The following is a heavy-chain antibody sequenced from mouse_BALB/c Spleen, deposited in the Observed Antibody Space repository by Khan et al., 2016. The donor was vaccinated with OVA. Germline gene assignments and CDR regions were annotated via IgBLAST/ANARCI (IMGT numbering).Heavy chain of an antibody. CDR3: ARPTKEDYFDY. Sequence: EVKLEESGGGLVQPGGSLKLSCAASGFDFSRYWMTWVRQAPGKGLEWIGEINPASSTINYTPSLKNTFIISRDNAKNTLFLQINKVRSEDTALYYCARPTKEDYFDYWGQGITLTVSS. CDR2: INPASSTI. V-gene: IGHV4-1*02. J-gene: IGHJ2*01. CDR1: GFDFSRYW.